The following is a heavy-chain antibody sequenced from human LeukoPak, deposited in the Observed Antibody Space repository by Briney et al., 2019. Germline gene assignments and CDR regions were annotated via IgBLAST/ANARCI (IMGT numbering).Heavy chain of an antibody. CDR1: GGSISSSSYY. Sequence: SETLSLTCTVSGGSISSSSYYGGWIRQPPGKGLEWIGSIYYSGRTYYNPSLKSRVTISVDTYKNQFSLKLSSVTAADTAVYYCARFATGGLYYFDYWGQGTLVIVSS. V-gene: IGHV4-39*07. D-gene: IGHD6-19*01. J-gene: IGHJ4*02. CDR3: ARFATGGLYYFDY. CDR2: IYYSGRT.